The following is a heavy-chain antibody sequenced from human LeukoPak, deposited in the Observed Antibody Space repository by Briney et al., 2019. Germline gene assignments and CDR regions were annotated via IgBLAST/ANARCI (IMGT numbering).Heavy chain of an antibody. CDR2: INTKSKTM. CDR1: GFAFNTYT. Sequence: PGGSLRLSCAASGFAFNTYTMNWVRQAPGKGLEWVSFINTKSKTMYCTDSVRGRFTISRDNTKNSLYLQMNSLRAEDTALYYCVRDRNWGFDYWGQGTLVTVSS. CDR3: VRDRNWGFDY. D-gene: IGHD7-27*01. V-gene: IGHV3-48*01. J-gene: IGHJ4*02.